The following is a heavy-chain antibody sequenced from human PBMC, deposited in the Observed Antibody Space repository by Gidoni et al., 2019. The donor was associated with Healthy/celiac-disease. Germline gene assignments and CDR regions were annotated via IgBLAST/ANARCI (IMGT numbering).Heavy chain of an antibody. CDR1: GGSISSSSYY. V-gene: IGHV4-39*07. Sequence: TVSGGSISSSSYYWGWIRQPPGKGLEWIGSIYYSGSTYDNPSLKSRVTITVDTSKNQFSLKLSSVTAADTAVYYCARVGATRRVGATSFAYWGQGTLVTVSS. CDR3: ARVGATRRVGATSFAY. D-gene: IGHD1-26*01. J-gene: IGHJ4*02. CDR2: IYYSGST.